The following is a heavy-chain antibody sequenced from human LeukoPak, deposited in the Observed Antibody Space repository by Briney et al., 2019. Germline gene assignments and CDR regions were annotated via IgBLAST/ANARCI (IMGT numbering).Heavy chain of an antibody. CDR3: ARDGGNIGANEVAFDI. CDR1: GFTVSSNY. D-gene: IGHD2/OR15-2a*01. V-gene: IGHV3-66*01. J-gene: IGHJ3*02. Sequence: GGSLRLSCAASGFTVSSNYMSWVRQAPGKGLEWVSVIYSGGSTYYADSVKGRFTISRDNSKNTLYLQMGSLRAEDMAVYYCARDGGNIGANEVAFDIWGQGTMVTVSS. CDR2: IYSGGST.